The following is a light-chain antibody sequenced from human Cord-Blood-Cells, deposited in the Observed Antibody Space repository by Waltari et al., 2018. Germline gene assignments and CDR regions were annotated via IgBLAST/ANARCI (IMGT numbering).Light chain of an antibody. J-gene: IGLJ3*02. CDR2: DVS. V-gene: IGLV2-14*01. CDR3: SSYTSSSTLV. CDR1: SSDVGGYNY. Sequence: QSALTQPASVSGSPGQSITLSCTGTSSDVGGYNYVSWYQQHPGKVPKLMIYDVSNRPSGVSNRFSGSKSGNTASLTISGLQAEDEADYYCSSYTSSSTLVFGGGTKLTVL.